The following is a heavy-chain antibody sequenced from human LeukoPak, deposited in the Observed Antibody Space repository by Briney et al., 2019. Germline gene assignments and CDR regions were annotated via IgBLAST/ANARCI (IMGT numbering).Heavy chain of an antibody. CDR3: AKSSYYDTSGYYREYYFDY. J-gene: IGHJ4*02. CDR2: ISGSGGST. D-gene: IGHD3-22*01. V-gene: IGHV3-23*01. Sequence: GGSLRLSCAASGFTFSSYAMSWVRQAPGKGLEWVSGISGSGGSTYYADSVKGRFTISRDNTKNTLYLQMNGLRAEDTAVYYCAKSSYYDTSGYYREYYFDYWGQGTLVTVSS. CDR1: GFTFSSYA.